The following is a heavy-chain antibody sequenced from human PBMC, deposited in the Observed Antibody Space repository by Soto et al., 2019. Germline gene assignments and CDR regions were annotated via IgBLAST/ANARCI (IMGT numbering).Heavy chain of an antibody. CDR2: MNPNSGNT. CDR3: ARGAVRQDTAMDNYYYYMDV. J-gene: IGHJ6*03. Sequence: ASVKVSCKASGYTFTSYDINWVRQATGQGLEWMGWMNPNSGNTGYAQKFQGRVTMTRNTSISTAYMELSSLRSEDTAVYYCARGAVRQDTAMDNYYYYMDVWGKGTTVTVSS. V-gene: IGHV1-8*01. D-gene: IGHD5-18*01. CDR1: GYTFTSYD.